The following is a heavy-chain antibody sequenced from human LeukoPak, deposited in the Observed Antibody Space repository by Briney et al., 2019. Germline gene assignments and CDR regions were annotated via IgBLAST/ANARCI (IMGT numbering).Heavy chain of an antibody. CDR3: ARDRDANWFDP. J-gene: IGHJ5*02. Sequence: TGGSLRLSCAASGFIFSTYAMSWVRQAPGKGLEWVSVIYSGGSTYSADSVKGRFTISRDNSKNTLYLQMNSLRAEDTAVYYCARDRDANWFDPWGQGTLVTVSS. CDR2: IYSGGST. CDR1: GFIFSTYA. V-gene: IGHV3-53*01. D-gene: IGHD3-10*01.